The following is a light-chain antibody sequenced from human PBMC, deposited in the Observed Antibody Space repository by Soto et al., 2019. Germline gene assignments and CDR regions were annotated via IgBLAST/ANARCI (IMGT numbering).Light chain of an antibody. CDR3: SSYTRGSTLLDV. V-gene: IGLV2-14*01. J-gene: IGLJ1*01. CDR1: SSDVGGYNY. Sequence: QSALTQPASVSGSPGQSITISCTGTSSDVGGYNYVSWYQQHPGKAPKLMIYDVSNRPSGVSNRFSGSKSGNTASLTISGLQAEDEADYYCSSYTRGSTLLDVCVTGTKLTVL. CDR2: DVS.